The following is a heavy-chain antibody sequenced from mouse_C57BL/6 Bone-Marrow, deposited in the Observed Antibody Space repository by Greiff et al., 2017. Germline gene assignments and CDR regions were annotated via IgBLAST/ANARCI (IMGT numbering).Heavy chain of an antibody. D-gene: IGHD1-2*01. CDR3: ATLRRDWYFDV. J-gene: IGHJ1*03. CDR2: IYPRSGNT. CDR1: GYTFTSYG. V-gene: IGHV1-81*01. Sequence: VQLVESGAELARPGASVKLSCKASGYTFTSYGISWVKQRTGQGLEWIGEIYPRSGNTYYNEKFKGKATLTADKSSSTADMGLRSLTSEDSAVYFCATLRRDWYFDVWGTGTTVTVSS.